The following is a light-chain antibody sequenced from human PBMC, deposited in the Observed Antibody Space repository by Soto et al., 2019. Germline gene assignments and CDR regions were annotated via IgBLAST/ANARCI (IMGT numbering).Light chain of an antibody. J-gene: IGKJ1*01. CDR2: LGS. V-gene: IGKV2-28*01. CDR1: QSLLHSNGYNY. CDR3: MGALQGPPT. Sequence: DIVMTQSPVSLPVTPGEPASISCRSSQSLLHSNGYNYLDWYLQKPGQSPQLLIYLGSNRASGVPGRFSASASGTDFTLTISRVEAEDVGVYYCMGALQGPPTFGQGTKVDIK.